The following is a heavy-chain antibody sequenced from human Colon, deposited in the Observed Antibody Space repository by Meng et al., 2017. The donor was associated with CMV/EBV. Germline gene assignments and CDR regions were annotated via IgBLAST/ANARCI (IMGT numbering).Heavy chain of an antibody. D-gene: IGHD2-2*02. CDR3: ARDMRGCDTASCYTGGEYGIDV. CDR1: GYTFTSYG. V-gene: IGHV1-18*01. CDR2: ISAYNGNT. Sequence: ASVKVSCKASGYTFTSYGISWVRQAPGQGLEWMGWISAYNGNTNYAQKFKGRVTMTRATSISTVYMEVSRLTSDDTAVYYCARDMRGCDTASCYTGGEYGIDVWGQGTTVTVSS. J-gene: IGHJ6*02.